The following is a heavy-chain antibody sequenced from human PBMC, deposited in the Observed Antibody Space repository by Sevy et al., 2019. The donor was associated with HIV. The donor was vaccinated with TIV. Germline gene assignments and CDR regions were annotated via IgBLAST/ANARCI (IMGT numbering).Heavy chain of an antibody. D-gene: IGHD4-17*01. CDR3: ARLTTMPTSDDYGMDV. CDR1: RYTFTDYY. Sequence: ASVKVSCKAARYTFTDYYVHWVRQGPGQALEWIGWINPNNGGTKYAQRFQGRVTMTRDTSINTAYMELGSLTSDDTAVYYCARLTTMPTSDDYGMDVWGQGTTVTVSS. CDR2: INPNNGGT. V-gene: IGHV1-2*02. J-gene: IGHJ6*02.